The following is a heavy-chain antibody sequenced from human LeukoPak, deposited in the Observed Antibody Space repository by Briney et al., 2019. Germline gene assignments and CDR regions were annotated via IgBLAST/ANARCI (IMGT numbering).Heavy chain of an antibody. J-gene: IGHJ5*02. CDR3: ARDPKSLYYDRRLAWFDP. Sequence: PGESLRLSCAASGFTFSSYAMHWVRQAPGKGLEWVGVISYDGSNKYYADSVKGGFTISRDNSKNTLYLQMNSLRAEDTAVYYCARDPKSLYYDRRLAWFDPWGQGTLVTVSS. V-gene: IGHV3-30*01. CDR2: ISYDGSNK. D-gene: IGHD3-22*01. CDR1: GFTFSSYA.